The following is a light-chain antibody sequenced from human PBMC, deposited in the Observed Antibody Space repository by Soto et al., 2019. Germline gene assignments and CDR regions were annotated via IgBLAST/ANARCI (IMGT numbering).Light chain of an antibody. V-gene: IGKV3-20*01. J-gene: IGKJ2*01. CDR1: QSVSSSY. CDR2: GAS. Sequence: EIVLTQSPGTLSLSPGERATLSCRASQSVSSSYLAWYQQKPGQAPRLLIYGASSRATGIPDRFSGSGSGTDFTLTFSRLEPEDFAVCCCRQYGSSEDSVGQGTKLEIK. CDR3: RQYGSSEDS.